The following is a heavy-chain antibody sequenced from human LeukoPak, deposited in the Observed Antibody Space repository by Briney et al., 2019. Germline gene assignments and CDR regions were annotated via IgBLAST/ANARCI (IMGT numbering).Heavy chain of an antibody. Sequence: GGSLSLSCAASGFTFSSYAMSWVRQAPGKGLEWVSAISGSGGSTYYADSVKGRFTISRDNSKNTLYLQMKSLRAEDTAVYYCAKGMIYCSGGTCYFGTFDIWGQGTMVTVSS. CDR2: ISGSGGST. CDR3: AKGMIYCSGGTCYFGTFDI. V-gene: IGHV3-23*01. J-gene: IGHJ3*02. CDR1: GFTFSSYA. D-gene: IGHD2-15*01.